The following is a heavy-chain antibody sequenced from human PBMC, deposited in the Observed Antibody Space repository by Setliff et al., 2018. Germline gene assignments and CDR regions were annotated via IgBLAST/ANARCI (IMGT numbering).Heavy chain of an antibody. CDR2: MYHSGSV. Sequence: SETLSLTCTVSGYSISSGYYWGWIRQPPGKGLEWIGNMYHSGSVYYNPSLKSRVTISVDTSKNQFSLKVTSVTAADTAVYFCASPGNTILGVSTGNYYFDYWGQGTPVTVSS. J-gene: IGHJ4*02. D-gene: IGHD3-3*01. V-gene: IGHV4-38-2*02. CDR1: GYSISSGYY. CDR3: ASPGNTILGVSTGNYYFDY.